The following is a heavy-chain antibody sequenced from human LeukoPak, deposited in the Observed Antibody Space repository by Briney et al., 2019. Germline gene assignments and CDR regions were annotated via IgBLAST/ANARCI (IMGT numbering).Heavy chain of an antibody. D-gene: IGHD4-23*01. V-gene: IGHV1-69*13. J-gene: IGHJ4*02. CDR3: ASSPGGSDTLYYFDY. CDR1: GGTFSSYA. CDR2: IIPIFGTA. Sequence: ASVKVSCKASGGTFSSYAISWVRQAPGQGLEWMGGIIPIFGTANYAQKFQGRVTITADESTSTAYMELSSLRSEDTAVYYCASSPGGSDTLYYFDYWGQGTLVTVSS.